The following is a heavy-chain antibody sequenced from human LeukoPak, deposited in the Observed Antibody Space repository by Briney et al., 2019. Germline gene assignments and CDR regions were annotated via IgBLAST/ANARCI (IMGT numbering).Heavy chain of an antibody. J-gene: IGHJ5*02. CDR2: ISGSGGST. CDR3: AKDLSFTSGWYGFDP. V-gene: IGHV3-23*01. Sequence: GGSLRLSCAASGFTFSSYAMSWVRQAPGKGLEWVSAISGSGGSTYYTDSVKGRFTISRDNSKNTLYLQMNSLRAEDTAVYYCAKDLSFTSGWYGFDPWGQGTLVTVSS. D-gene: IGHD6-19*01. CDR1: GFTFSSYA.